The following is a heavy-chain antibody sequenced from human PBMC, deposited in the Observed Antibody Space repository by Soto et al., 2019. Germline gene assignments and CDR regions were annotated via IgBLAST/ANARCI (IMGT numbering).Heavy chain of an antibody. CDR2: ITGSGDGT. V-gene: IGHV3-23*01. D-gene: IGHD6-19*01. J-gene: IGHJ1*01. Sequence: EVQLLESGGGLVQPGGSLRLSCAASGFSFSNYAMSWVRQAPGKGLEWVSAITGSGDGTYYDDSMKGRFTISRDNSRNRLYLQMSSLRAEDTAFYYCAKEGAVVGSGYFQHWGQGTLVTVSS. CDR3: AKEGAVVGSGYFQH. CDR1: GFSFSNYA.